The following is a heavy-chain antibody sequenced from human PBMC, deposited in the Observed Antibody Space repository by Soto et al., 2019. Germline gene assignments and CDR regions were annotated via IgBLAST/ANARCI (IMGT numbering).Heavy chain of an antibody. CDR2: IWYDGSNK. CDR3: ARDHADIVATIPFFDY. V-gene: IGHV3-33*01. CDR1: GFTFSSYG. Sequence: GGSLRLSCAASGFTFSSYGMHWVRQAPGKGLEWVAVIWYDGSNKYYADSVKGRFTISRDNSKNTLYLQMNSLRAEDTAVYYCARDHADIVATIPFFDYWGQGTLVTVSS. J-gene: IGHJ4*02. D-gene: IGHD5-12*01.